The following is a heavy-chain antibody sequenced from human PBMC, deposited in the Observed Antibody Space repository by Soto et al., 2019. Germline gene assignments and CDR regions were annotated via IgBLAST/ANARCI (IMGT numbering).Heavy chain of an antibody. CDR3: ARNRLSQSDY. J-gene: IGHJ4*02. CDR1: GGSISSGDYY. Sequence: QVQLQESGPGLVKPSQTLSLTCTVSGGSISSGDYYWIWLPQATGKGLVWIGYIFYSGSNYYIPSLKSRVTLSVDPSKTQFSLKLRSVTAADTAVYYCARNRLSQSDYWGQGNLVSVSS. D-gene: IGHD3-16*01. V-gene: IGHV4-30-4*08. CDR2: IFYSGSN.